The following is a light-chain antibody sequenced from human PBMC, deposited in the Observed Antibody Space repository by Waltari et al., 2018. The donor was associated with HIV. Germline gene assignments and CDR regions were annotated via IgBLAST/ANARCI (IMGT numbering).Light chain of an antibody. V-gene: IGKV3-20*01. J-gene: IGKJ1*01. CDR3: QQHGSSPRT. Sequence: EIVLTQSPGTLSLSPGERAPLSCRASQSVSSGYLAWYQQKPGQAPRLLIYGASSRATGIPDRFSGSGSGTDFTLTISRLEPEDFAVYYCQQHGSSPRTFGQGTKLEIK. CDR2: GAS. CDR1: QSVSSGY.